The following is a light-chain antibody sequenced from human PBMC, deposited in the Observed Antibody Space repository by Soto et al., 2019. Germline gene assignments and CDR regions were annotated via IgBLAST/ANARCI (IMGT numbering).Light chain of an antibody. CDR1: QSLVHSDGSTY. CDR3: LQGTHWPWT. V-gene: IGKV2-30*02. J-gene: IGKJ1*01. Sequence: DVVMTQSPLSLPVTLGQPASISCRSSQSLVHSDGSTYLNWFLQRPGQSPRRLIYKVSNRDSGVPDRFSGSGSGTDFTLKISGVEAEDVGVYYCLQGTHWPWTFGQGTKVEIK. CDR2: KVS.